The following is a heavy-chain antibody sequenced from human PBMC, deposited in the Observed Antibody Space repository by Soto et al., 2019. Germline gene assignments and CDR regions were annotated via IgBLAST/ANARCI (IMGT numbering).Heavy chain of an antibody. CDR3: AKATATGGGAFEI. V-gene: IGHV3-23*01. CDR2: ILVAGSQ. Sequence: PGGSLRLSCAVSGFICSSYDMSWVRQAPGRGLAWVSTILVAGSQHYEDSVQGRFTISRDTSKNTVFLYMNSPTAGDTAVYYCAKATATGGGAFEIYGQGTMVTVSS. D-gene: IGHD2-8*02. J-gene: IGHJ3*02. CDR1: GFICSSYD.